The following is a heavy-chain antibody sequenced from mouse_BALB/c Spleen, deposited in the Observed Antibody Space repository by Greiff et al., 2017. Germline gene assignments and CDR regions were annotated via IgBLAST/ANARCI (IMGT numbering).Heavy chain of an antibody. V-gene: IGHV1-77*01. D-gene: IGHD2-1*01. CDR2: IYPGSGST. CDR1: GYTFTDYV. CDR3: ARDGNYPFDD. Sequence: VQLQQSGPELVKPGASVKMSCKASGYTFTDYVISWVKQRTGQGLEWIGEIYPGSGSTYYNEKFKGKATLTADKSSNTAYMQLSSLTSEDSAVYFCARDGNYPFDDWGQGTTLTVSS. J-gene: IGHJ2*01.